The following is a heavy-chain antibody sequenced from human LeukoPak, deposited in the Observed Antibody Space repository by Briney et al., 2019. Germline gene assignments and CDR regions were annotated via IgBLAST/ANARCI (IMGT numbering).Heavy chain of an antibody. D-gene: IGHD6-19*01. V-gene: IGHV4-4*07. CDR1: GGSINNYY. CDR3: ARGPSGWYGDFDY. Sequence: KPSETLSLTCTVSGGSINNYYWSWIRQPAGKGLEWIGRLYSSGSTNFNPSLKSRVTISVDTSKNQFSLKLSSVTAADTAVYYCARGPSGWYGDFDYWGQGTLVTVSS. J-gene: IGHJ4*02. CDR2: LYSSGST.